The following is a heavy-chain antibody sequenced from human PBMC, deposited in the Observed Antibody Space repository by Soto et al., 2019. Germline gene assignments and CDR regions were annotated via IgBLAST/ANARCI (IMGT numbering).Heavy chain of an antibody. CDR1: GYTFTSYG. CDR3: ARVDSSGWYYYFDY. D-gene: IGHD6-19*01. V-gene: IGHV1-18*01. Sequence: ASVKVSCKASGYTFTSYGINWVRQAPGQGLEWMGWISAYNGNTHYAQKLQGRVTMTTDTSTSTAYMELRSLRSDDTAVYYCARVDSSGWYYYFDYWGQGTLVTVSS. CDR2: ISAYNGNT. J-gene: IGHJ4*02.